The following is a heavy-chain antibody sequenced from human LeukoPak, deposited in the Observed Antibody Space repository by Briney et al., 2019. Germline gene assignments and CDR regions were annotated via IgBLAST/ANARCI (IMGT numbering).Heavy chain of an antibody. D-gene: IGHD3-10*01. J-gene: IGHJ5*02. CDR3: ARHAFYYGSGSDWFDP. Sequence: SETLSLTCTVSGGSISSSSYYWGWIHQPPGKGLEWIGSIYYSGSTYYNPSLKSRVTISVDTSKNQFSLKLSSVTAADTAVYYCARHAFYYGSGSDWFDPWGQGTLATVSS. CDR1: GGSISSSSYY. CDR2: IYYSGST. V-gene: IGHV4-39*01.